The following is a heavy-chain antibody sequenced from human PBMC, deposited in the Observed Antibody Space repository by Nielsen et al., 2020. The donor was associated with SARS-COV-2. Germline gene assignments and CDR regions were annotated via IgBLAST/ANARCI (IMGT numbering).Heavy chain of an antibody. J-gene: IGHJ4*02. CDR2: ISYDGSNK. V-gene: IGHV3-30*18. D-gene: IGHD3-10*01. CDR1: GFTFSSYG. Sequence: GESLKISCAASGFTFSSYGMHWVRQAPGKGLEWVAVISYDGSNKYYADSVKGRFTISRDNSKSTLYLQMNYLRAEDTAVYYCAKDYRGRTYGLDPYFDYWGQGTLVTVSS. CDR3: AKDYRGRTYGLDPYFDY.